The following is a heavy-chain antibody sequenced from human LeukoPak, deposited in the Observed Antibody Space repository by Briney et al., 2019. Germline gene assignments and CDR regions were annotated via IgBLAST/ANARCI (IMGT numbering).Heavy chain of an antibody. Sequence: ASVKVSCKASGYTFTNYGISWVRQAPGQGLEWMGWISAYNGNTNYAQKLQGRVTMTTDTSTSTAYMELRSLRSDDTAVYYCARDRYSSGWYTQYYFDYWGQGTLVTVSS. J-gene: IGHJ4*02. D-gene: IGHD6-19*01. CDR2: ISAYNGNT. CDR3: ARDRYSSGWYTQYYFDY. V-gene: IGHV1-18*01. CDR1: GYTFTNYG.